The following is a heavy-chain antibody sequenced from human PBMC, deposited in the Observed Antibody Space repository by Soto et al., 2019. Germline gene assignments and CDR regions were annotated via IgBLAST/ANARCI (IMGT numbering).Heavy chain of an antibody. Sequence: GSLRLSCAASGSTFSSYGMHWVRQAPGKGLEWVAVISYDGSNKYYADSVKGRFTISRDNSKNTLYLQMNSLRAEDTAVYYGAKDLRYCSSTSCYEFYYYYYYMDVWGKGTTVTVSS. CDR3: AKDLRYCSSTSCYEFYYYYYYMDV. J-gene: IGHJ6*03. D-gene: IGHD2-2*01. V-gene: IGHV3-30*18. CDR2: ISYDGSNK. CDR1: GSTFSSYG.